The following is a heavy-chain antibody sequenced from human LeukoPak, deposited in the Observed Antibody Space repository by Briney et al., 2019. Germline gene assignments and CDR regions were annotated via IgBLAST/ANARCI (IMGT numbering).Heavy chain of an antibody. CDR2: TYYSGST. CDR1: GGSISTNY. J-gene: IGHJ4*02. CDR3: ARDQGGPFDF. V-gene: IGHV4-59*12. Sequence: SGTLSLTCTVSGGSISTNYWTWIRQPPGKGLEWIGYTYYSGSTNYNPSLKSRVTISLDTSKNHFSLRLSSLTAADTAVYYCARDQGGPFDFWGRGILVTVSS.